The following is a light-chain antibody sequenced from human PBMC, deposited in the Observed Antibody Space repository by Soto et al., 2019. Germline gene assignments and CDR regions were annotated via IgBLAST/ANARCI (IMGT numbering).Light chain of an antibody. CDR2: AAS. CDR1: QTINRY. V-gene: IGKV1-39*01. J-gene: IGKJ1*01. Sequence: DTQMTQSPSSLSASVGDRVTISCRASQTINRYLNWYQQKPGKAPKVLIYAASSLQSGVPSRFSGSGSGTDFTLTISSLQPEDFATYSCQQSYSTPWTFGQGTKEEIK. CDR3: QQSYSTPWT.